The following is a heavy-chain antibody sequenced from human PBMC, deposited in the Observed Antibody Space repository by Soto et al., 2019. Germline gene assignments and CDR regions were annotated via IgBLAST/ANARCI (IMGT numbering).Heavy chain of an antibody. J-gene: IGHJ6*02. D-gene: IGHD5-12*01. CDR3: AKDHFIVATIRDYYYYGMDV. CDR1: GFTFSSYG. Sequence: GGSLRLSCAASGFTFSSYGMHWVRQAPGKGLEWVAVISYDGSNKYYADSVKGRFTISRDNSKNALYLQMNSLRAEDTAVYYCAKDHFIVATIRDYYYYGMDVWGQGTTVTVSS. V-gene: IGHV3-30*18. CDR2: ISYDGSNK.